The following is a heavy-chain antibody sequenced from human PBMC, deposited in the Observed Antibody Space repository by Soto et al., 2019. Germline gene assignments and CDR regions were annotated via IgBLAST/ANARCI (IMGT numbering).Heavy chain of an antibody. CDR1: GYTFTSYD. D-gene: IGHD3-22*01. CDR2: MNPNSGNT. Sequence: QVQLVQSGAEVKKPGASVKVSCKASGYTFTSYDINWVRQATGQGLEWMGWMNPNSGNTGYAQKFQGRVTMTRNTSISTAYMELSSLRSEDTAVYYCARESHIYYYDSSGYYNWGQGTLVTVSS. V-gene: IGHV1-8*01. J-gene: IGHJ4*02. CDR3: ARESHIYYYDSSGYYN.